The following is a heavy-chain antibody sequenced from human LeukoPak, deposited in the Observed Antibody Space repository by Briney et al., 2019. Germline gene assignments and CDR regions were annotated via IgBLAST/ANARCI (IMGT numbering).Heavy chain of an antibody. V-gene: IGHV1-2*02. Sequence: GASVKVSCKASGYTFTGYYMHWVRQAPGQGLEWMGWINPNSGGTNYAQKFQGRVTMTRDTSISTACMELSRLRSDDTAVYYCAREDYGDYENDYWGQGTLVTVSS. CDR2: INPNSGGT. D-gene: IGHD4-17*01. J-gene: IGHJ4*02. CDR1: GYTFTGYY. CDR3: AREDYGDYENDY.